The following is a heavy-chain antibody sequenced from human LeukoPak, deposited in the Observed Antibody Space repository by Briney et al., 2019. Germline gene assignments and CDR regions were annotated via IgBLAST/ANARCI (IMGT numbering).Heavy chain of an antibody. CDR3: AAGDSFFADFDY. Sequence: SVKVSCKASGSTFTSSAVQWVRQARGQRLEWIGWIVVGSGNTNYAQKFQERVTITRDMSTSTAYMELSSLRSEDTAVYYCAAGDSFFADFDYWGQGTLVTVSS. J-gene: IGHJ4*02. D-gene: IGHD3-10*01. V-gene: IGHV1-58*01. CDR2: IVVGSGNT. CDR1: GSTFTSSA.